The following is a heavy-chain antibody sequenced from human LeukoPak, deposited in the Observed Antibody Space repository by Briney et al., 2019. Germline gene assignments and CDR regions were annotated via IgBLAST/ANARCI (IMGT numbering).Heavy chain of an antibody. CDR3: AKVGDSSGYYYYFDY. CDR2: NSWNSVSI. D-gene: IGHD3-22*01. Sequence: PGRSLRLSCAASGFTFDDYAMHWVRQAPGKGLEWGSGNSWNSVSIGYADSVKGRFTISRDNAKNSLYLQMNSLRAEDTAFYYCAKVGDSSGYYYYFDYWGQGTLVTVSS. CDR1: GFTFDDYA. V-gene: IGHV3-9*01. J-gene: IGHJ4*02.